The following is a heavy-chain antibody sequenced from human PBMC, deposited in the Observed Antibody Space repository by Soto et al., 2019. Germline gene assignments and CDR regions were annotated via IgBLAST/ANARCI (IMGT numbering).Heavy chain of an antibody. V-gene: IGHV4-30-2*01. CDR1: GGSISSGGYS. Sequence: SETLSLTCAVSGGSISSGGYSWSWIRQPPGKGLEWIGYIYHSGSTYYNPSLKSRVTISVDRSKNQFSLKLSSVTAADTAVYYCARQNWNYYFDYWGQGTLVTVSS. J-gene: IGHJ4*02. CDR2: IYHSGST. D-gene: IGHD1-7*01. CDR3: ARQNWNYYFDY.